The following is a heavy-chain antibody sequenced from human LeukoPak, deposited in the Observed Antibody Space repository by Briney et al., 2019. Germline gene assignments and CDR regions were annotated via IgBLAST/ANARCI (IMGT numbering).Heavy chain of an antibody. CDR2: IYYSGST. CDR3: ARQETIQLQPSGVSY. D-gene: IGHD5-18*01. CDR1: GGSISSSSYY. Sequence: KPSETLSLTCTVSGGSISSSSYYWGWIRQPPGKGLEWIGSIYYSGSTYYNPSLKSRVTISVDTSKNQFSLKLSSVTAADTAVYYCARQETIQLQPSGVSYWGQGTLVTVSS. V-gene: IGHV4-39*01. J-gene: IGHJ4*02.